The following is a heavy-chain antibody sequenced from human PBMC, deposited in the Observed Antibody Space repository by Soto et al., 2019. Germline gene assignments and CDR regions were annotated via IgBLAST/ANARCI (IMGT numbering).Heavy chain of an antibody. CDR2: IIPIFGTA. CDR1: GGTFSSYA. V-gene: IGHV1-69*13. J-gene: IGHJ5*02. Sequence: ASVKVSCKASGGTFSSYAISWVRQAPGQGLEWMGGIIPIFGTANYAQKFQGRVTITADESTSTAYMELSSLRSEDTAVYFCAGMPYTSGLRFDPWGPGTLVTVSS. CDR3: AGMPYTSGLRFDP. D-gene: IGHD6-19*01.